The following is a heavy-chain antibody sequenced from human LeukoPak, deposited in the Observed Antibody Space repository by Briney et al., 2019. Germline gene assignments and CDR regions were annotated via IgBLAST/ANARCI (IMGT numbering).Heavy chain of an antibody. CDR2: ISRSGDST. V-gene: IGHV3-23*01. Sequence: GGSLRLSCAASGFTFSSYVMSWVRQAPGKGLEWVSAISRSGDSTYYADSVNGRFTISRDNAKNSLYLQMNSLRVEDTALYYCATDVWGPHFWGQGALVTVSS. J-gene: IGHJ4*02. CDR1: GFTFSSYV. CDR3: ATDVWGPHF. D-gene: IGHD7-27*01.